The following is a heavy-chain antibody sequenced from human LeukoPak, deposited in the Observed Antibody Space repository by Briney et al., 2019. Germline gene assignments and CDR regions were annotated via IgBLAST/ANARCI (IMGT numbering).Heavy chain of an antibody. CDR2: IYYSGST. J-gene: IGHJ4*02. CDR1: GGSISSSSYY. Sequence: KPSETLSLTCTVSGGSISSSSYYWGWIRQPPGKGLEWIGSIYYSGSTYYNPSLKSRVTISGDSPENQFSLKLSSVTAADTAVYYCATDYGDYNPFRYWGQGTLVTVSS. V-gene: IGHV4-39*07. D-gene: IGHD4-17*01. CDR3: ATDYGDYNPFRY.